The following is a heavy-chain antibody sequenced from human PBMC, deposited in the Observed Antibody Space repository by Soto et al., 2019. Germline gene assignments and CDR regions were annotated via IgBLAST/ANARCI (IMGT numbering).Heavy chain of an antibody. CDR1: GFTFISYA. CDR2: ISGSGGST. Sequence: GGSLRVSCAASGFTFISYAMSWVRQAPGKGLEWVSAISGSGGSTYYADSVKGRFTISRDNSKNTLYLQMNSLRAEDTAVYYCAKVEYCTNGVCFYYYYYGMDVWGQGTTVTVSS. J-gene: IGHJ6*02. CDR3: AKVEYCTNGVCFYYYYYGMDV. V-gene: IGHV3-23*01. D-gene: IGHD2-8*01.